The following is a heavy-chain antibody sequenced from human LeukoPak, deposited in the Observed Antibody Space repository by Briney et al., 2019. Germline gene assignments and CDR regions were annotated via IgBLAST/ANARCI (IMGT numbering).Heavy chain of an antibody. CDR2: ISGSGGST. V-gene: IGHV3-23*01. Sequence: GGSLRLSCAASGFTFSSYAMSWVRQAPGKGLEWVSAISGSGGSTYYADSVKGRFTISRDNSKNTLYLQMNSLRAEDTAVYYCAKDPSFVVAVAADNWGQGTLVTVSS. CDR1: GFTFSSYA. CDR3: AKDPSFVVAVAADN. J-gene: IGHJ4*02. D-gene: IGHD2-15*01.